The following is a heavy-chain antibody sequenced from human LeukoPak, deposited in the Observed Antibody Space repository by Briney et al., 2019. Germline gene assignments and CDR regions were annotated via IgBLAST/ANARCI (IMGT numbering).Heavy chain of an antibody. D-gene: IGHD3-10*01. CDR3: AAVGPNYYGSRSADY. J-gene: IGHJ4*02. Sequence: VTAVKVSCKASGFTFTSSAVQWVRQARGQRLEWIGWIVVGCGNTNYAQKFQERVTITRDMSTSTAYMELSSLRSEDTAVYYCAAVGPNYYGSRSADYWGQGTLVTVS. CDR2: IVVGCGNT. V-gene: IGHV1-58*01. CDR1: GFTFTSSA.